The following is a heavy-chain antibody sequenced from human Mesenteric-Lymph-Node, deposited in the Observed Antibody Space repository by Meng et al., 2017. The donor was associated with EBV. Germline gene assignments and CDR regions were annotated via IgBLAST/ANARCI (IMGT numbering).Heavy chain of an antibody. D-gene: IGHD3-10*01. Sequence: QGQLKQGGAGLLKPSEPLSLTCTVYGGSFTDHYLTWIRQPPGKGLEWIAEINHSGGTNYNLSLKNRVTISIDLSKNHFSLKVSSVTAADTAVYYCARSSYGSGSYSPFDFWGEGNLVTVSS. J-gene: IGHJ4*02. V-gene: IGHV4-34*01. CDR3: ARSSYGSGSYSPFDF. CDR2: INHSGGT. CDR1: GGSFTDHY.